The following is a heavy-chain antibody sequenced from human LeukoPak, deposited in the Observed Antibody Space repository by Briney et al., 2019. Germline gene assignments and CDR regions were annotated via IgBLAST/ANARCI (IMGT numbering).Heavy chain of an antibody. V-gene: IGHV4-4*07. CDR1: GGSISSYY. Sequence: SETLSLTCTVSGGSISSYYWSWIRQPAGNGLEWIGRIYTSGSTNYNPSLKSRVTMSVDTPKNQFSLKLSSVTAADTAVYYCARDQRYYGSGSYYKPSAYYYYYMDVWGKGTTVTVSS. J-gene: IGHJ6*03. D-gene: IGHD3-10*01. CDR2: IYTSGST. CDR3: ARDQRYYGSGSYYKPSAYYYYYMDV.